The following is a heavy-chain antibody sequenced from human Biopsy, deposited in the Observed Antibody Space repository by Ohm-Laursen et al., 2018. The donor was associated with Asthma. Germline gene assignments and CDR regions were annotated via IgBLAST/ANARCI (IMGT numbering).Heavy chain of an antibody. CDR3: ARESSVAGSSDFDY. CDR2: ISYDGSNK. J-gene: IGHJ4*02. CDR1: GFTFSSYG. Sequence: SLRLSCAASGFTFSSYGMHWVRQAPGKGLEWVAVISYDGSNKYYADSVKGRFTISRDNSKNTLYLQMNSLRAEDTAVYYFARESSVAGSSDFDYWGQGTLVTVSS. D-gene: IGHD6-19*01. V-gene: IGHV3-30*03.